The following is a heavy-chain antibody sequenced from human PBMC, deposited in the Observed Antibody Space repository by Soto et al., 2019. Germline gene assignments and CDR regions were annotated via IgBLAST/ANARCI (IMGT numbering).Heavy chain of an antibody. CDR2: ISSSSSTI. J-gene: IGHJ4*02. V-gene: IGHV3-48*01. D-gene: IGHD3-22*01. CDR1: GFTFSSYS. Sequence: EVQLVESGGGLVQPGGSLRLSCAASGFTFSSYSMNWVRQAPGKGLEWVSYISSSSSTIYYADSVKGRFTISRDNAKNSLYLQMNSLRAEDTAVYYCARDGRYYDSSLFDYWGQGTLVTVSS. CDR3: ARDGRYYDSSLFDY.